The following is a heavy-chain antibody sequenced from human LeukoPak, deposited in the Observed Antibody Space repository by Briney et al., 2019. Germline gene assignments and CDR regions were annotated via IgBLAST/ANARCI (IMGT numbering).Heavy chain of an antibody. CDR1: GFIVSNNF. D-gene: IGHD2/OR15-2a*01. V-gene: IGHV3-33*08. J-gene: IGHJ4*02. CDR3: AREGPRGNSQFDY. CDR2: IWYDGSNK. Sequence: GGSLRLSCAASGFIVSNNFMSWVRQAPGKGLEWVALIWYDGSNKYYADSVKGRLTISRDNSKNTLYLQMNSLRAEDTAVYYCAREGPRGNSQFDYWGQGTLVTVSS.